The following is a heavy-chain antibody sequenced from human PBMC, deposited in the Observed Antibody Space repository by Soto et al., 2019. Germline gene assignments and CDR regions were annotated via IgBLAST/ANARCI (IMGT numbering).Heavy chain of an antibody. J-gene: IGHJ3*02. CDR3: ARVKYYYDSSGYPNSRTFDI. D-gene: IGHD3-22*01. V-gene: IGHV4-39*01. Sequence: SETLSLTCTVSGGSISSSSYYWGWIRQPPGKGLEWIGSIYYSGSTYYNPSLKSRVTISVDTSKNQFSLKLSSVTAADTAVYYCARVKYYYDSSGYPNSRTFDIWGQGTMVTVS. CDR2: IYYSGST. CDR1: GGSISSSSYY.